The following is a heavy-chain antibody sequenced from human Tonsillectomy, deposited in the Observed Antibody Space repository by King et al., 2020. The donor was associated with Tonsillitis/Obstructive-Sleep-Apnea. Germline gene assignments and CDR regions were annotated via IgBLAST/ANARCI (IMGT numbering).Heavy chain of an antibody. CDR1: GGSISYSSYY. J-gene: IGHJ4*02. CDR3: ARHGPYGDFDY. CDR2: IYYSGNT. V-gene: IGHV4-39*01. D-gene: IGHD4-17*01. Sequence: QLQESGPGLVKPSETLSLTCTVSGGSISYSSYYWGWIRQPPGKGLEWIGSIYYSGNTYYKSSLKSRVTISVDTSKNQFSLKLSSVTAADTAVYYCARHGPYGDFDYWGQGNLVTVSS.